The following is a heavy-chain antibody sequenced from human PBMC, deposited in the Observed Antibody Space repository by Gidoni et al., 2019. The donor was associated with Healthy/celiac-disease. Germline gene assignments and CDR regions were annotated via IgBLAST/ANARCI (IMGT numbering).Heavy chain of an antibody. CDR3: AKDWDY. Sequence: GVVQPGRSLRLSCAASGFTFSSYGMHWVRQDPGKGLEWVAVISYDRRNKYCAEPVKGRFTISRDNSKNTLYRQMNSMRAEDTAVYCCAKDWDYWGQGTLVTVSS. CDR2: ISYDRRNK. J-gene: IGHJ4*02. CDR1: GFTFSSYG. V-gene: IGHV3-30*18.